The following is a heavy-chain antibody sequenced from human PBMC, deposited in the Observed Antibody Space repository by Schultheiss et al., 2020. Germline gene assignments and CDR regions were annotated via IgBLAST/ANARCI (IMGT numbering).Heavy chain of an antibody. CDR1: GASLGSSF. J-gene: IGHJ6*02. D-gene: IGHD3-10*01. CDR2: IYYSGST. V-gene: IGHV4-59*01. CDR3: ARAGALVRGVFYFYGMDV. Sequence: SETLSLTCTVSGASLGSSFWNWIRQPPGKGLEWIGYIYYSGSTNYNASLESRGTLSVDTSTNQFSLKLSSVTAADTAVYYCARAGALVRGVFYFYGMDVWGQGTTVTVSS.